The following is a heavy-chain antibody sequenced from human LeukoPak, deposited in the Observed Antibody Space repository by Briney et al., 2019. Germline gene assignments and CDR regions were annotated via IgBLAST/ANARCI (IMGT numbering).Heavy chain of an antibody. CDR2: ISSSSSYI. V-gene: IGHV3-21*01. CDR3: ASLNYYYDSSGYYGNPDAFDI. CDR1: GFTFSSCS. J-gene: IGHJ3*02. D-gene: IGHD3-22*01. Sequence: GGSLRLSCAASGFTFSSCSMNWVRQAPGKGLEWVSSISSSSSYIYYADSVKGRFTISRDNAKNSLYLQMNSLRAEDTAVYYCASLNYYYDSSGYYGNPDAFDIWGQGTMVTVSS.